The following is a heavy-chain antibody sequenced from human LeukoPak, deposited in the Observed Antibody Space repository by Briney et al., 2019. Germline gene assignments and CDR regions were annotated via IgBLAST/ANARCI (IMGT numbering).Heavy chain of an antibody. CDR2: IKEDGTET. V-gene: IGHV3-7*03. Sequence: PGGSLRLSCAASGCMFSSNWMSWVRLAQGKGLEWVANIKEDGTETYYVDSVKGRFTISRDNAKNSLYLQMNSLRVEDTAVYYCAKEGRSLQTYWGQGTLVTVSS. CDR3: AKEGRSLQTY. CDR1: GCMFSSNW. D-gene: IGHD5-24*01. J-gene: IGHJ4*02.